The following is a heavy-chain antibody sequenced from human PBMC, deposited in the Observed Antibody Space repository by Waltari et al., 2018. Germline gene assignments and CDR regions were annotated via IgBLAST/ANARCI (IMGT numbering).Heavy chain of an antibody. V-gene: IGHV3-53*01. J-gene: IGHJ2*01. Sequence: EVQLVESGGGLIQPGGSLRLSCAASGFTVSSNYMSWVRQAPGKGLEWVSVINSGGDTHYADSVKGRFTISRDSSKNTVYLQMSTLRAEDMALYYCARDVTGYYYFDLWGRGTLVTVSS. CDR2: INSGGDT. CDR1: GFTVSSNY. CDR3: ARDVTGYYYFDL.